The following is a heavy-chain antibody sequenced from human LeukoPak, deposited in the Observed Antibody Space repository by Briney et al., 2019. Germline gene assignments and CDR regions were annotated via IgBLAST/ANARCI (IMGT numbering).Heavy chain of an antibody. CDR1: GGSFSGYY. D-gene: IGHD6-13*01. J-gene: IGHJ6*02. CDR2: INHSGST. CDR3: ARQQLVIYYYYGMDV. Sequence: SETLSLTCAVYGGSFSGYYWSWIRQPPGKGLEWIGEINHSGSTNYNPSLKSRVTISVDTSKNQFSLKLSSVTAADTAVYYYARQQLVIYYYYGMDVWGQGTTVTVSS. V-gene: IGHV4-34*01.